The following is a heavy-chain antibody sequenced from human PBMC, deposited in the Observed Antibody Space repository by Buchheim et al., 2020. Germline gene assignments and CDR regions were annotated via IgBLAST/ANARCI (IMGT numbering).Heavy chain of an antibody. Sequence: EVQLLESGGGLVQPGGSLRLSCEAPGFTFSTSAMSWVRQAPGKRLEWVSVIGGSAGTTYYADSVKGRFTISRDISKDTLYLQMNSLRVEDTAVYYCAKSYFTSGSRLDYWGQGTL. J-gene: IGHJ4*02. CDR3: AKSYFTSGSRLDY. D-gene: IGHD3-10*01. CDR1: GFTFSTSA. CDR2: IGGSAGTT. V-gene: IGHV3-23*01.